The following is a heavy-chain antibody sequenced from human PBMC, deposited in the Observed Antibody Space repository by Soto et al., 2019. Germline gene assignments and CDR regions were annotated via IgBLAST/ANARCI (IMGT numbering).Heavy chain of an antibody. V-gene: IGHV4-30-4*01. CDR1: GDSISSGNYY. Sequence: TSGTLSLTCTVSGDSISSGNYYWSWIRQPPGKGLEWIGFISYSGTTHYSASLRSRVSISVDTSKKQFSLDLSCVTAADTAVYYCATMGTPVTGLYYFDYWGQGTLVTVSS. D-gene: IGHD4-17*01. J-gene: IGHJ4*02. CDR3: ATMGTPVTGLYYFDY. CDR2: ISYSGTT.